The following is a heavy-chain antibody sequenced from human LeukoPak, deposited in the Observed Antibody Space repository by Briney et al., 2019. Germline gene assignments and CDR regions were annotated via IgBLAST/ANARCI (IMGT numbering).Heavy chain of an antibody. CDR1: GFPFSSYA. V-gene: IGHV3-23*01. J-gene: IGHJ6*03. Sequence: GSLRLSCGASGFPFSSYAMSWVRQAPGNGLEWVSAISGSGGNTYYADSVKGRFTISRDNSKNTLYLQMNSLRAEDTAVYYCAKDPGGRYYYYYMDVWGKGTTVTVSS. D-gene: IGHD3-16*01. CDR3: AKDPGGRYYYYYMDV. CDR2: ISGSGGNT.